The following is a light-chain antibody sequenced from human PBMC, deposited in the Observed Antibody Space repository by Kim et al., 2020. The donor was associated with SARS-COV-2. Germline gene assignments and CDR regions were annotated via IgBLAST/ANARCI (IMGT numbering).Light chain of an antibody. Sequence: EIVLTQSPATLSLSPGERATLSCGASQSVSSSYVAWYQQKPGLAPRLLIYDASSRATGIPDRFSGSGSGTDFTLTISRLEPEDFAVYYCQQYGSSSYTFGQGTKLEI. V-gene: IGKV3D-20*01. CDR1: QSVSSSY. CDR2: DAS. J-gene: IGKJ2*01. CDR3: QQYGSSSYT.